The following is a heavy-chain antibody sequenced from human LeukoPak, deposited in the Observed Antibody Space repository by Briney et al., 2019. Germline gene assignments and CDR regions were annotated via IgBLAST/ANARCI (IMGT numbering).Heavy chain of an antibody. Sequence: GGSLRLSCAASGFTFRSYEMNWVRQAPGKGLDWVSYISSSGTTVYYADSVKGRFTVSRDNAKNSLYLQTNSLRAEDTAVYYCARSIKGDSDHWGQGTLVTVSS. CDR1: GFTFRSYE. V-gene: IGHV3-48*03. CDR2: ISSSGTTV. CDR3: ARSIKGDSDH. D-gene: IGHD3-10*01. J-gene: IGHJ4*02.